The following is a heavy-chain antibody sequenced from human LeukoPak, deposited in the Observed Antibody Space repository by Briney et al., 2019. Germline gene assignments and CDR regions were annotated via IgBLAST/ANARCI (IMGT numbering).Heavy chain of an antibody. J-gene: IGHJ6*02. CDR2: IYYSGST. V-gene: IGHV4-39*07. Sequence: PSETLSLTCTVSGGSISSSNYYWGWIRQPPGKGLEWIGSIYYSGSTYYNPSLKSRVTISVDTSKNQFSLKLSSVTAADTAVYYWARQLWDDLYYSSGMAVWGQGTTVTASS. CDR3: ARQLWDDLYYSSGMAV. D-gene: IGHD1-1*01. CDR1: GGSISSSNYY.